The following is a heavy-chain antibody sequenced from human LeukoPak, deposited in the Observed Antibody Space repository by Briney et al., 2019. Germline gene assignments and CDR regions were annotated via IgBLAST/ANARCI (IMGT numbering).Heavy chain of an antibody. J-gene: IGHJ4*02. CDR2: ISGSGDNT. Sequence: GGSLRLSCAASGFTFSTYGMSWVRQAPGKGLEWVSAISGSGDNTYYADSVKGRFTISRDSSKNTLYLQMNSLRAEDTAVYYCAKDYTSSWRYYFDYWGQGTLVTVSS. CDR1: GFTFSTYG. CDR3: AKDYTSSWRYYFDY. D-gene: IGHD6-13*01. V-gene: IGHV3-23*01.